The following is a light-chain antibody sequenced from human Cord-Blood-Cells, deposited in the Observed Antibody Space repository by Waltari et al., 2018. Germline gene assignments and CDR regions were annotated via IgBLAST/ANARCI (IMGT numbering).Light chain of an antibody. Sequence: SSELTQDPAVSVALGQTVRITCQGDSLRSYYASSYQQKPGQAPVLVIYGKNNRPSGIPDRFSGYSSGNTASLTITGSQAEDEADYYCNSRDSSGNHVVFGGGTKLTVL. CDR1: SLRSYY. CDR2: GKN. V-gene: IGLV3-19*01. CDR3: NSRDSSGNHVV. J-gene: IGLJ2*01.